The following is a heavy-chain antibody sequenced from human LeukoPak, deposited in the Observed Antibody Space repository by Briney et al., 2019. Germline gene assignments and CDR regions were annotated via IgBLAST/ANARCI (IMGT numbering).Heavy chain of an antibody. J-gene: IGHJ5*02. V-gene: IGHV3-30*02. CDR3: AKDSKPVRGIDP. CDR1: GFTFSSYG. Sequence: GGSLRLSCAASGFTFSSYGMHWVRQAPGEGLEWVAFIRYDGSNKYYADSVKGRFTISRDNSKNTLYLQMNSLRAEDTAVYYCAKDSKPVRGIDPWGQGTLVTVSS. D-gene: IGHD3-16*01. CDR2: IRYDGSNK.